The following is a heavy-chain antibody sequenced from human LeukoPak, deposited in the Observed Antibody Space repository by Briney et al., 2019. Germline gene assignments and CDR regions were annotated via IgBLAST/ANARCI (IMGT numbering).Heavy chain of an antibody. J-gene: IGHJ4*02. Sequence: PGGSLRLSCAASGFTFSSYWMHWVRQAPGKGLVWVSRINSDGSSTSYADSVKGRFTISRDNAKNSLYLQMNSLRAEDTAVYYCAREVQWLGNYFDYWGQGTLVTVSS. D-gene: IGHD6-19*01. CDR1: GFTFSSYW. CDR2: INSDGSST. CDR3: AREVQWLGNYFDY. V-gene: IGHV3-74*01.